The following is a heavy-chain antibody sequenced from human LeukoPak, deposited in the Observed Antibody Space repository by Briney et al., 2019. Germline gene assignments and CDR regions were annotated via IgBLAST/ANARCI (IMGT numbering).Heavy chain of an antibody. V-gene: IGHV3-53*01. CDR3: ARGPKPIAFDY. CDR1: GFPFSEYA. CDR2: IYSGGST. D-gene: IGHD1-14*01. Sequence: GGSLRLSCAVSGFPFSEYAMSWVRQAPGKGLEWVSVIYSGGSTYYADSVKGRFTISRDNSKNTLYLQMNSLRAEDTAVYYCARGPKPIAFDYWGQGTLVTVSS. J-gene: IGHJ4*02.